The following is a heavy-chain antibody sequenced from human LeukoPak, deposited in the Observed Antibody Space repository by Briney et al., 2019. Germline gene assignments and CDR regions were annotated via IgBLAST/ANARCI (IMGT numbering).Heavy chain of an antibody. CDR1: GSTVSSNY. V-gene: IGHV3-66*01. Sequence: GGSLRLSCAASGSTVSSNYMSWVRQAPGKGLEWVSVIYSGGSTYYADSVKGRFTISRDNSKNTLYLQMNSLRAEDTAVYYCARDEYYDFWSGPYGMDVWGQGTTVTVSS. J-gene: IGHJ6*02. CDR3: ARDEYYDFWSGPYGMDV. CDR2: IYSGGST. D-gene: IGHD3-3*01.